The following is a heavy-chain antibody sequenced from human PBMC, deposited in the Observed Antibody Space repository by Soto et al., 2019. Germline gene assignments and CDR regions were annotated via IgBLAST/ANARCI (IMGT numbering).Heavy chain of an antibody. CDR1: ASTFNTYA. J-gene: IGHJ5*02. V-gene: IGHV3-30-3*01. D-gene: IGHD2-2*02. CDR2: ISYDGTSE. CDR3: ARDRGCSNTNGYNVFDP. Sequence: QVQLVESGGGVVQPGRSLRLSCAASASTFNTYAMHWVRQAPDKGLEWVAVISYDGTSEYYADSVKGRFTISRDNSKNTLYLQMNSLRPEDTAVYYCARDRGCSNTNGYNVFDPWGQGTLVTVSS.